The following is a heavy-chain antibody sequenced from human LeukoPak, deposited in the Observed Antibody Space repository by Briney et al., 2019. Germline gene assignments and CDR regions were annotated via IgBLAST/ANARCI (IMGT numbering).Heavy chain of an antibody. CDR1: GFTFSSYW. Sequence: GGSLRLSCAASGFTFSSYWMSWVRQAPGKGLEWVANIKQDGSEKYYVDSVKGRFTISRDNAKNSLYLQMNSLRAEDTAVYYCARVRGYCSSTSCSYFDYWGQGTLVTVSS. CDR3: ARVRGYCSSTSCSYFDY. D-gene: IGHD2-2*01. V-gene: IGHV3-7*01. CDR2: IKQDGSEK. J-gene: IGHJ4*02.